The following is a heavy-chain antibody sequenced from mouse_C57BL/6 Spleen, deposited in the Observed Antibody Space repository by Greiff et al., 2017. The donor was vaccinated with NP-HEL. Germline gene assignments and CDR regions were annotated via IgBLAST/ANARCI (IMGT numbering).Heavy chain of an antibody. CDR2: ISDGGSYT. D-gene: IGHD2-3*01. CDR3: AKAGYSYFDY. J-gene: IGHJ2*01. Sequence: EVMLVESGGGLVKPGGSLKLSCAASGFTFSSYAMSWVRQTPEKRLEWVATISDGGSYTYYPDNVKGRFTISRDNAKNNLYLQMSHLKSEDTAMYYCAKAGYSYFDYWGQGTTLTVSS. CDR1: GFTFSSYA. V-gene: IGHV5-4*03.